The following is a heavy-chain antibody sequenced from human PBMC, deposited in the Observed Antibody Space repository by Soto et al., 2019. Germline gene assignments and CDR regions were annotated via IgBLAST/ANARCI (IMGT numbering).Heavy chain of an antibody. D-gene: IGHD1-1*01. Sequence: PGGSLRLSCAASGFTFSSYWMHWVRQAPGKGLVWVSRINSDGSTTDYADSVKGRFTISRDNAKNSLYLQMNSLRAEDTAVYYCATDLGTTMARHWGQGTLVTVSS. CDR1: GFTFSSYW. CDR3: ATDLGTTMARH. V-gene: IGHV3-74*01. CDR2: INSDGSTT. J-gene: IGHJ4*02.